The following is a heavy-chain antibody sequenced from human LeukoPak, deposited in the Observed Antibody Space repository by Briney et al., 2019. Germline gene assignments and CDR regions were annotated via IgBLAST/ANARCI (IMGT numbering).Heavy chain of an antibody. CDR2: IYYSGST. V-gene: IGHV4-59*01. J-gene: IGHJ4*02. D-gene: IGHD5-18*01. CDR3: ARERVTPALRSAFDY. Sequence: SETLSLTCTVSGGSISSYYWSWIRQRPGKGLEWIGYIYYSGSTNYNPSLKSRVTISVDTSKNQFSLKLSSVTAADTAVYYCARERVTPALRSAFDYWGQGTLVTVSS. CDR1: GGSISSYY.